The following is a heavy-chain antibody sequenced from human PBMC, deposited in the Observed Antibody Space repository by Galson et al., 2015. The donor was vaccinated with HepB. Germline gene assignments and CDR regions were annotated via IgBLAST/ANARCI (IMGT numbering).Heavy chain of an antibody. CDR2: ISSDGRTT. J-gene: IGHJ4*02. V-gene: IGHV3-74*01. CDR1: RFSLTNFW. Sequence: SLRLSCAASRFSLTNFWMHWVRQAPGKGLEWVSRISSDGRTTNYADAVKGRFTISRDNAKNTLYLQLNSLRADDTAVYYCTRVKEGLAGSFDYWGQGTLVTVSS. CDR3: TRVKEGLAGSFDY. D-gene: IGHD3-3*02.